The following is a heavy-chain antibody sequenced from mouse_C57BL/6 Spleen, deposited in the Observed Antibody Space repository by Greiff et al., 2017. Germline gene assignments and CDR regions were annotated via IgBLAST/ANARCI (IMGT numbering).Heavy chain of an antibody. CDR3: TRDQRYYGSSYDYFDY. D-gene: IGHD1-1*01. J-gene: IGHJ2*01. V-gene: IGHV5-9-1*02. CDR1: GFTFSSYA. Sequence: EVKVEESGEGLVKPGGSLKLSCAASGFTFSSYAMSWVRQTPEKRLEWVAYISSGGDYIYYADTVKGRFTISRDNARNTLYLQMSSLKSEDTAMYYCTRDQRYYGSSYDYFDYWGQGTTLTVSS. CDR2: ISSGGDYI.